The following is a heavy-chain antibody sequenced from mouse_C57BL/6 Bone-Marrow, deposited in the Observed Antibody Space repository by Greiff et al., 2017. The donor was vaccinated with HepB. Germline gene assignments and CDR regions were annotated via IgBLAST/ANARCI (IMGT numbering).Heavy chain of an antibody. CDR2: IYPRSGNT. D-gene: IGHD1-1*01. Sequence: QVQLQQSGAELARPGASVKLSCKASGYTFTSYGISWVKQRTGQGLEWIGEIYPRSGNTYYNEKFKGKATLTADKSSSTAYMELRSLTSEDSAVYFCARGPDYYGSSYDYFDYWGQGTTLTVSS. J-gene: IGHJ2*01. CDR3: ARGPDYYGSSYDYFDY. CDR1: GYTFTSYG. V-gene: IGHV1-81*01.